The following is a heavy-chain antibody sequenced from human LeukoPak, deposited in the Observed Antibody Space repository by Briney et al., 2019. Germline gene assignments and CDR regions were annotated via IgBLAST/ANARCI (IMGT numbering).Heavy chain of an antibody. J-gene: IGHJ4*02. CDR1: GFTVSSNY. CDR3: ASAVNSGSYYNNFDY. Sequence: PGGSLRLSCAASGFTVSSNYMSWIRQHPGKGLEWIGYIYYSGSTYYNPSLKSRVTISVDTSKNQFSLKLSSVTAADTAVYYCASAVNSGSYYNNFDYWGQGTLVTVSS. V-gene: IGHV4-59*06. D-gene: IGHD3-10*01. CDR2: IYYSGST.